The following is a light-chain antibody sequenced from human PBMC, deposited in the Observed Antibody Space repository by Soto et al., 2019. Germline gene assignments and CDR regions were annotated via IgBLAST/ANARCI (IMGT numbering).Light chain of an antibody. Sequence: EIVLTQSPGTLSLSPGERATLSCRASQSVTSNFLAWYQQKPGQAPRLLIDGASSRATGIPDRFSGSGSGTDFTLTISRLEAEDFAVYYCQHYTAPPITFGGGTKVEIK. V-gene: IGKV3-20*01. J-gene: IGKJ4*01. CDR3: QHYTAPPIT. CDR1: QSVTSNF. CDR2: GAS.